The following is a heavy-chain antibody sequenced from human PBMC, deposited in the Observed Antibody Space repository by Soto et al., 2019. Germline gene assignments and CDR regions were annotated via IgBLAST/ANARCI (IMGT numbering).Heavy chain of an antibody. CDR3: ARVRRYCSSTSCSHDY. CDR2: ISAYNGNT. CDR1: GYTFTSYG. D-gene: IGHD2-2*01. J-gene: IGHJ4*02. Sequence: ASVKVSCKASGYTFTSYGISWVRQAPGQGLEWMGWISAYNGNTNYAQKLQGRVTMTTDTSTSTAYMELRSLRSDDTAVYYCARVRRYCSSTSCSHDYCGPGTLVTVSS. V-gene: IGHV1-18*01.